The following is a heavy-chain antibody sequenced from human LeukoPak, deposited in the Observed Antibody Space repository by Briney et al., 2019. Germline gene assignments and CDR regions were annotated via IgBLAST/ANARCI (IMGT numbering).Heavy chain of an antibody. Sequence: SQTLSLTCIVSNGSISSGFNYWTWIRQPAGGGLEWIGRMHATGSTYYSPSLKSRVTMSIDKSKNQFSLRLSSVTAADTALYFCARERAGWIHALDIWGQGTIVTVSS. D-gene: IGHD5-18*01. J-gene: IGHJ3*02. V-gene: IGHV4-61*02. CDR3: ARERAGWIHALDI. CDR1: NGSISSGFNY. CDR2: MHATGST.